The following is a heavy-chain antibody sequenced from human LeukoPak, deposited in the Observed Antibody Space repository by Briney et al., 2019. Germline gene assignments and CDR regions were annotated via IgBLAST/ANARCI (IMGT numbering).Heavy chain of an antibody. J-gene: IGHJ4*02. CDR2: ISGSGGST. Sequence: PGGSLRLSCAASGFTFSSYAMSWVRQAPGKGLEWVSAISGSGGSTYYADSVKGRFTISRDNSKNTLYLQMNSLRAEDTAVYYCAKDHYDILTGALFDYWGQGTLVTVSS. CDR3: AKDHYDILTGALFDY. CDR1: GFTFSSYA. D-gene: IGHD3-9*01. V-gene: IGHV3-23*01.